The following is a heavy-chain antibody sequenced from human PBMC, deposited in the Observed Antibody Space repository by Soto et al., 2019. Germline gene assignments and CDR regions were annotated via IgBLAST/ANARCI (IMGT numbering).Heavy chain of an antibody. V-gene: IGHV4-61*01. CDR1: GGSVSSGSYY. CDR2: IYYSGST. J-gene: IGHJ4*02. Sequence: SETLSLTCTVSGGSVSSGSYYWSWIRQPPGKGLEWIGYIYYSGSTNYNPSLKSRVTISVDTSKNQFSLKLSSVTAADTAVYYCARDVGATHWGQGTQVTVSS. CDR3: ARDVGATH. D-gene: IGHD1-26*01.